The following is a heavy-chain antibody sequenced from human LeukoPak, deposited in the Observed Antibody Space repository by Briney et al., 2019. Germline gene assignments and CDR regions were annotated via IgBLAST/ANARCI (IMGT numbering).Heavy chain of an antibody. CDR3: AREDSKLDYYDSSGQDY. Sequence: GGSLRLSCAASGFTFSSYGMHWVRQAPGKGLEGVAVIWYDGSNKYYADSVKGRFTISRDNSKNTLYLQMNSLRAEDTAVYYCAREDSKLDYYDSSGQDYWGQGTLVTVSS. CDR2: IWYDGSNK. V-gene: IGHV3-33*01. D-gene: IGHD3-22*01. CDR1: GFTFSSYG. J-gene: IGHJ4*02.